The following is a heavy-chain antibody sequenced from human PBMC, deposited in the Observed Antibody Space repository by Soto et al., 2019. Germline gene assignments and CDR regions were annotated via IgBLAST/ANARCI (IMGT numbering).Heavy chain of an antibody. CDR2: IYYSGST. CDR3: ARGIGCTSDY. CDR1: GGSISSGDYY. Sequence: SETLSLTCTVSGGSISSGDYYWGWIRQPPGKGLEWIGYIYYSGSTYYNPSLKSRVTISLDTSKNQFSLKLSSVTAADTAVYYCARGIGCTSDYWGQGTLVTVSS. D-gene: IGHD3-3*01. V-gene: IGHV4-30-4*01. J-gene: IGHJ4*02.